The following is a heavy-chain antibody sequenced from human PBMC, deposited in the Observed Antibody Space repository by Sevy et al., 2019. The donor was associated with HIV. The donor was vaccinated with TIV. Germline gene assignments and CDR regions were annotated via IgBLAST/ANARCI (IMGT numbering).Heavy chain of an antibody. J-gene: IGHJ4*02. CDR1: GITFSTYE. CDR3: ARGAWGGADY. V-gene: IGHV3-48*03. CDR2: ISSIGTTI. Sequence: GGSLRLSCAASGITFSTYEMNWVRQAPGKGLEWVSYISSIGTTIYYADSVKGRFTIYRDNAKNTLYLQMNSLRAEDTAVYYCARGAWGGADYWGQGTLVTVSS. D-gene: IGHD3-16*01.